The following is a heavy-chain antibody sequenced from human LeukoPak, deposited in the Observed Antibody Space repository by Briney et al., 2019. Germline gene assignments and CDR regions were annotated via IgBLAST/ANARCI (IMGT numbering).Heavy chain of an antibody. Sequence: RXSCAASGFTFSSYAMSWVRQAPGKGLEWVSAISGSGGSTYYADSVKGRFTISRDNSKNTLYLQMNSLRAEDTAVYYCAKSVTDYGDYVFDYWGQGTLVTVSS. D-gene: IGHD4-17*01. CDR2: ISGSGGST. CDR3: AKSVTDYGDYVFDY. J-gene: IGHJ4*02. CDR1: GFTFSSYA. V-gene: IGHV3-23*01.